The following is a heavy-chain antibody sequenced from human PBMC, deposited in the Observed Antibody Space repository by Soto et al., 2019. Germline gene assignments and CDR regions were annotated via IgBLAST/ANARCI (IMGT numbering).Heavy chain of an antibody. CDR2: ISYDGSNK. J-gene: IGHJ3*02. Sequence: PVGSLRLSCAASGFTFSSYGMHWVRQAPGKGLEWVAVISYDGSNKYYADSVKGRFTISRDNAKKSLYLQMNSLRPEDTAVYYCARPRELLADAFDMWGQGTMVTVSS. D-gene: IGHD3-10*01. CDR3: ARPRELLADAFDM. CDR1: GFTFSSYG. V-gene: IGHV3-30*03.